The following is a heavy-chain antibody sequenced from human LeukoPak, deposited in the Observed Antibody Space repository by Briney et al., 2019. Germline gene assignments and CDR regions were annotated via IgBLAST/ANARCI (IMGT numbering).Heavy chain of an antibody. V-gene: IGHV3-9*01. J-gene: IGHJ5*02. Sequence: PGRSLRLSCAASGFTFDDYAMHWVRQAPGKGLEWVSGISWNSGSIGYADSVKGRFTISRDNAKNSLYLQMNSLRAEDTALYYCAKDIFGWVEIPTSWGQGTLVTVSS. CDR3: AKDIFGWVEIPTS. D-gene: IGHD2/OR15-2a*01. CDR1: GFTFDDYA. CDR2: ISWNSGSI.